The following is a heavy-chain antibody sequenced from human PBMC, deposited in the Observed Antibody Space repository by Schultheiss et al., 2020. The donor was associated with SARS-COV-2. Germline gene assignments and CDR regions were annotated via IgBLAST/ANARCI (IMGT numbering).Heavy chain of an antibody. CDR2: MNPNSGNT. CDR1: GYTFTSYD. Sequence: ASVKVSCKASGYTFTSYDINWVRQATGQGLEWMGWMNPNSGNTGYAQKFQGRVTITRNTSISTAYMELSSLRSEDTAVYYCATSSSGVYYYGMDVLGQGTTVTVSS. J-gene: IGHJ6*02. D-gene: IGHD6-13*01. CDR3: ATSSSGVYYYGMDV. V-gene: IGHV1-8*03.